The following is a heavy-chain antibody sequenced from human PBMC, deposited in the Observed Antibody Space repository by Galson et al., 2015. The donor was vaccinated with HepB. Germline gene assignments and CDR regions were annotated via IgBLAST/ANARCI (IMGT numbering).Heavy chain of an antibody. J-gene: IGHJ6*03. Sequence: SLRLSCAASGFTFSSYSMNWVRQAPGKGLEWVSSISSSSSYISYADSVKGRFTISRDNAKNSLYLQMNSLRAEDTAVYYCARGRGFEMAPHPYYMDVWGKGTTVTVSS. V-gene: IGHV3-21*01. CDR1: GFTFSSYS. D-gene: IGHD5-24*01. CDR3: ARGRGFEMAPHPYYMDV. CDR2: ISSSSSYI.